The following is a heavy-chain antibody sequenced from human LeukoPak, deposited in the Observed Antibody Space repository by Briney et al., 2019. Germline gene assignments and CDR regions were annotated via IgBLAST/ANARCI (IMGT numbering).Heavy chain of an antibody. CDR1: GGSISSGGYY. CDR3: AKHSPYDFWSGYSGGWFDP. V-gene: IGHV4-39*01. D-gene: IGHD3-3*01. J-gene: IGHJ5*02. Sequence: SQTLSLTCTVSGGSISSGGYYWGWIRQPPGKGLEWIGSIYYIGSTYYNPSLKSRVTISVVTSKNQFSLKLSSVTAADTAVYYCAKHSPYDFWSGYSGGWFDPWGQGTLVTVSS. CDR2: IYYIGST.